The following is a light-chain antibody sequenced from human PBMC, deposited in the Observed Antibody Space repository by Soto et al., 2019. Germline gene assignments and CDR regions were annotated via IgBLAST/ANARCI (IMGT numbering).Light chain of an antibody. CDR1: SSNIGAGYD. CDR2: GNN. CDR3: QSYDRSLSGLVV. V-gene: IGLV1-40*01. Sequence: QSVLTQPPSVSGAPGQRVTISCTGSSSNIGAGYDVHWYQQLPGTAPNLLIYGNNNRPSGVPDRFSGSKSGTSASLAISGLQAEDEADYSCQSYDRSLSGLVVFGGGTKLTVL. J-gene: IGLJ2*01.